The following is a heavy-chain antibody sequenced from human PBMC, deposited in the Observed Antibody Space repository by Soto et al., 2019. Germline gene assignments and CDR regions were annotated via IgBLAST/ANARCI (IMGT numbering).Heavy chain of an antibody. CDR2: ISGGGISS. Sequence: EVQLLESGGGLVQPGGSVRLSCAASGFTFSSYAMSWVRQAPGKGLEWVSAISGGGISSYYADSVKGRFSASRDNSKNTLYLQMNSLRAEDTAVYYCAKDKRFLDYWGQGTLVTVSS. V-gene: IGHV3-23*01. J-gene: IGHJ4*02. CDR1: GFTFSSYA. D-gene: IGHD3-3*01. CDR3: AKDKRFLDY.